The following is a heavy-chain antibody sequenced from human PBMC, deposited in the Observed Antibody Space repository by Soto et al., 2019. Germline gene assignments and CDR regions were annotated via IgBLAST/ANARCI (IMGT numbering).Heavy chain of an antibody. V-gene: IGHV3-15*01. CDR1: GFTFSDAW. CDR3: TTDLWRIAVVVGSTGYFNP. CDR2: IKSKNDGGTT. Sequence: GGSLRLSCAASGFTFSDAWMSWVRQAPGKGLDWVGRIKSKNDGGTTEYAAPVRGRFTISRDDSKNTLYLQMNSLKTEDTAVYYCTTDLWRIAVVVGSTGYFNPWGQGTPVTVS. D-gene: IGHD2-15*01. J-gene: IGHJ5*02.